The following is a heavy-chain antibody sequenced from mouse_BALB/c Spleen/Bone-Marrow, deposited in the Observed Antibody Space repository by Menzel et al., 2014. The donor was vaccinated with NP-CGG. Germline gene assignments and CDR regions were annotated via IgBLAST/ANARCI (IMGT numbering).Heavy chain of an antibody. CDR1: GFTFSSYA. D-gene: IGHD2-4*01. CDR2: ISSGGSYT. CDR3: AREGLRRRAAMDY. Sequence: DVQLVESGGGLVEPGGSLKLSCAASGFTFSSYAMSWVRQSPEKRLEWVAEISSGGSYTYYPDTVTGRFTISRDNAKNTLYLEMSSLRSEDTAMYYCAREGLRRRAAMDYWGQGTSVTVSS. V-gene: IGHV5-9-4*01. J-gene: IGHJ4*01.